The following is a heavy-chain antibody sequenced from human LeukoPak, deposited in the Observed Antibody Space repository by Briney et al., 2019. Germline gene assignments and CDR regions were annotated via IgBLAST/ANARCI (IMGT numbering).Heavy chain of an antibody. D-gene: IGHD1-26*01. CDR3: ARAGGSYGSDDAFDI. V-gene: IGHV4-30-4*08. Sequence: PSETLSLTCTVSGGSISSGDYYWSWIRQPPGKGLEWIGYIYYSGGHYYNPSLKSRVTISVDTSKNQFSLKLSSVTAADTAVYYCARAGGSYGSDDAFDIWGQGTMVTVSS. CDR1: GGSISSGDYY. CDR2: IYYSGGH. J-gene: IGHJ3*02.